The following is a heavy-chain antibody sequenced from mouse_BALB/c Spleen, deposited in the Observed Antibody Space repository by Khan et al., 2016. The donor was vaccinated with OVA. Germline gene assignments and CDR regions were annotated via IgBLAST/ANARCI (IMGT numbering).Heavy chain of an antibody. CDR3: ARDYWFAY. J-gene: IGHJ3*01. CDR2: ISSGDTN. V-gene: IGHV5-6-5*01. CDR1: GFTFSNYG. Sequence: EVELVESGGGLVKPGGSLKLSCAASGFTFSNYGVSWVRQTPEKRLEWVASISSGDTNSYPDSVKGRFTISRDNARNILYLQMSSLRSEDTAMYYCARDYWFAYWGQGTLVTVSA.